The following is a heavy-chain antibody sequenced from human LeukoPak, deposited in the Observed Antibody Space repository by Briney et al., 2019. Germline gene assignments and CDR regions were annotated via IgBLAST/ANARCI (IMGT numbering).Heavy chain of an antibody. J-gene: IGHJ4*02. CDR1: GGSISSYY. D-gene: IGHD1-26*01. Sequence: PSETLSLTCTVSGGSISSYYWSWIRQPPGKGLEWIGYIYYSGSTNYNPSLKSRVTMSVDTSKNQFSLKLSSVTAADTAVYYCARVSGSGPPHFDYWGQGTLVTVSS. CDR2: IYYSGST. V-gene: IGHV4-59*12. CDR3: ARVSGSGPPHFDY.